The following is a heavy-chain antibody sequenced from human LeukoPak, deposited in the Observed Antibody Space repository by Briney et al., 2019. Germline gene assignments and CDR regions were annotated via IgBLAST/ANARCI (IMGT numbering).Heavy chain of an antibody. CDR1: GFTFSSYE. J-gene: IGHJ4*02. D-gene: IGHD3-10*01. Sequence: GGSLRLSCAASGFTFSSYEMNWVRQAPGKGLECVSYISSSGSAIYYADSVKGRFTISRDNAKNSLYLQMNSLRAEDTAIYYCARGKRGFDYWGQGTLVTVSS. V-gene: IGHV3-48*03. CDR3: ARGKRGFDY. CDR2: ISSSGSAI.